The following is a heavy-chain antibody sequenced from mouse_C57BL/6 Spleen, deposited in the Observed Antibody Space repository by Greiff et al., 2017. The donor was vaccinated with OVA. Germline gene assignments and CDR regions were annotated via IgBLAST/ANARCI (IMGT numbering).Heavy chain of an antibody. Sequence: QVQLQQSGAELVRPGASVTLSCKASGYTFTDYEMHWVKQTPVHGLEWIGAIDPETGGTAYNQKFKGKAILTADKSSSTAYMQLSSLTSEDSAVYFCAREGDDGYPYAMDYWGQGTSVTVSS. CDR2: IDPETGGT. V-gene: IGHV1-15*01. D-gene: IGHD2-3*01. J-gene: IGHJ4*01. CDR3: AREGDDGYPYAMDY. CDR1: GYTFTDYE.